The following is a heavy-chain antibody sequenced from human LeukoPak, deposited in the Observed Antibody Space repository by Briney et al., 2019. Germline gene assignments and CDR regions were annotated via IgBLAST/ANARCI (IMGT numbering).Heavy chain of an antibody. V-gene: IGHV1-18*01. CDR3: ARVDGAYYDSSGYPDY. D-gene: IGHD3-22*01. CDR2: ISAYNGNT. CDR1: GYTFTSYG. Sequence: ASVKVSCKASGYTFTSYGISWVRQAPGQGLERMGWISAYNGNTNYAQKLQGRVTMTTDTSTSTAYMELRSLRSDDTAVYYCARVDGAYYDSSGYPDYWGQGTLVTVSS. J-gene: IGHJ4*02.